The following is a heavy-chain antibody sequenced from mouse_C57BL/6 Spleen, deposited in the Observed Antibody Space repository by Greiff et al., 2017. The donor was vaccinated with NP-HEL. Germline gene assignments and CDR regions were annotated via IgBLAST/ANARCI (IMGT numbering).Heavy chain of an antibody. V-gene: IGHV1-26*01. Sequence: EVQLQQSGPELVKPGASVKISCKASGYTFTDYYMNWVKQSHGKSLEWIGDINPNNGGTSYNQKFKGKATLTVDKSSSTAYMELRSLTSEDSAVYYCASGDSSGSLDYWGQGTTLTVSS. CDR2: INPNNGGT. CDR3: ASGDSSGSLDY. D-gene: IGHD3-2*02. CDR1: GYTFTDYY. J-gene: IGHJ2*01.